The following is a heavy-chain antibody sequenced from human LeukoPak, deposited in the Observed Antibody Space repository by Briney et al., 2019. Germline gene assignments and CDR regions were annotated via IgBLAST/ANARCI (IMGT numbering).Heavy chain of an antibody. J-gene: IGHJ4*02. CDR2: IYTSGST. V-gene: IGHV4-4*07. CDR3: ARSSTYDFWSGSFDY. Sequence: PSETLSLTCTVSGGSISSYYWSWIRQPAGKGLEWIGRIYTSGSTNYNPSLKSRVTMSVDTPKNQFSLKLSSVTAADTAVYYCARSSTYDFWSGSFDYWGQGTLVTVSS. D-gene: IGHD3-3*01. CDR1: GGSISSYY.